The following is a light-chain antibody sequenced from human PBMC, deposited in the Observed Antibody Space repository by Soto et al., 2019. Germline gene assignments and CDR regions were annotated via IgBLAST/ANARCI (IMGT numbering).Light chain of an antibody. Sequence: QSVLTQPASVSGSPGQSITISCTGTSSDVGGYNYVSWYQQHPGKAPKLMIYEVSYRPSGVSNRFSGSKSGNTASLTISGLQAEDEADYYCSSYTSGSTSVVFGGGTKLTVL. V-gene: IGLV2-14*01. J-gene: IGLJ2*01. CDR2: EVS. CDR1: SSDVGGYNY. CDR3: SSYTSGSTSVV.